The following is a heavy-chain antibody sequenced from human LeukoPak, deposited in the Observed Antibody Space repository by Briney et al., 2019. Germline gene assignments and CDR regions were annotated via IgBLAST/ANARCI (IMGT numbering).Heavy chain of an antibody. Sequence: GGSLRLSCAASGFTFSSYAMSWVRQAPGKGLEWVSAISGSGGSTYYADSVKGRFTISRDNSKNTPYLQMNSLRAEDTAVYYCAKVECSSTSCFYYYYYGMDVWGQGTTVTVSS. J-gene: IGHJ6*02. V-gene: IGHV3-23*01. D-gene: IGHD2-2*01. CDR1: GFTFSSYA. CDR2: ISGSGGST. CDR3: AKVECSSTSCFYYYYYGMDV.